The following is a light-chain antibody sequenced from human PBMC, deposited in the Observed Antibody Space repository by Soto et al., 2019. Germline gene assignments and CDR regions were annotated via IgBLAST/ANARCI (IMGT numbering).Light chain of an antibody. V-gene: IGKV3-11*01. CDR2: DAV. CDR3: QQYVTSSWT. Sequence: EIVLTQSPATLSLSPGERATLSCRASQNVANYLDWYQQKPGQAPRLLIYDAVNRVTGIPDRFSGSGSGTDFTLTISRLDLEDSAFYYCQQYVTSSWTFGQGTKVDIK. J-gene: IGKJ1*01. CDR1: QNVANY.